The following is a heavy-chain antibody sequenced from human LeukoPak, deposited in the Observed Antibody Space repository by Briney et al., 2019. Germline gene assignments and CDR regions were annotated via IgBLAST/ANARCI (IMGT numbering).Heavy chain of an antibody. V-gene: IGHV3-30*03. CDR2: ISYDGSNK. Sequence: GGSLRLSCAASGFTFSSYGMHWVRQAPGKGLGWVAVISYDGSNKYYADSVKGRFTISRDNAQQSLYLQMDTLTAEDTAVYYCVTSWVRQQRDFWGQGTLVTVSS. D-gene: IGHD3-10*01. CDR3: VTSWVRQQRDF. CDR1: GFTFSSYG. J-gene: IGHJ4*02.